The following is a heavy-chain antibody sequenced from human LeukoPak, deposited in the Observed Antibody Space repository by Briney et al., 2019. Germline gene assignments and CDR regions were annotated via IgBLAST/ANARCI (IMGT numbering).Heavy chain of an antibody. Sequence: SETLSLTCAVYGGSFSGYYWSWIRQPPGKGLEWIGEINHSGSTNYNPSLKSRVTISVDTSKNQFSLKLSSVTAADTAVYYCASNDLHYDILTGYERVFDYWGQGTPVTVSS. D-gene: IGHD3-9*01. CDR3: ASNDLHYDILTGYERVFDY. J-gene: IGHJ4*02. CDR2: INHSGST. V-gene: IGHV4-34*01. CDR1: GGSFSGYY.